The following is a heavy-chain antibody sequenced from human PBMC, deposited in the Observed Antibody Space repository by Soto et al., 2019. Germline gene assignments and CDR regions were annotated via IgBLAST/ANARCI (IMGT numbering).Heavy chain of an antibody. Sequence: GTLTLTGRVPDGTIRGSYWRWFRQSPGDGLEWLGYIYNNLTTNHSPSLKTLVPRSVDTSNNQVPLKLSSVTAADTAVYYCAGGSPSSWYNYSGIDVLGQGTTVTVSS. CDR3: AGGSPSSWYNYSGIDV. V-gene: IGHV4-59*01. J-gene: IGHJ6*02. CDR1: DGTIRGSY. D-gene: IGHD6-13*01. CDR2: IYNNLTT.